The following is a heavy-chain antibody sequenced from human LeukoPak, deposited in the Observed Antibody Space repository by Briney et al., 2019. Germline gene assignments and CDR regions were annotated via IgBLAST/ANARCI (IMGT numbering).Heavy chain of an antibody. V-gene: IGHV4-39*07. J-gene: IGHJ6*04. D-gene: IGHD6-19*01. CDR1: GGSISSGSYY. CDR2: IYHSGST. Sequence: PSETLSLTCTVSGGSISSGSYYWGWIRQPPGKGLEWIGSIYHSGSTYYNPSLKSRVTISVDTSKNQFSLKLSSVTAADTAVYYCARYSSGWYGSMDVWGKGTTVTVSS. CDR3: ARYSSGWYGSMDV.